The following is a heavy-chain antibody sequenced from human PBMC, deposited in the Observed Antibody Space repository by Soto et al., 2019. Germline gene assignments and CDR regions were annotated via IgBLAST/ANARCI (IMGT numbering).Heavy chain of an antibody. D-gene: IGHD1-26*01. CDR3: ARAIKRWEVNYYFDY. Sequence: QVVLLQSGAEVKEPGSSVRVSCKVSGSTFNNFAFSWVRQAPGHGPEWMGGIVVISNTADYSQRFQDRVTITAATSTNTLSMELGSLTFEDTAVYYCARAIKRWEVNYYFDYWGQGTLVTVSS. CDR2: IVVISNTA. J-gene: IGHJ4*02. CDR1: GSTFNNFA. V-gene: IGHV1-69*06.